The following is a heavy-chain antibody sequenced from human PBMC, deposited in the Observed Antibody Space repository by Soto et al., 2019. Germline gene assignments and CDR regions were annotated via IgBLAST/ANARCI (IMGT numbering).Heavy chain of an antibody. CDR2: IYYRGST. V-gene: IGHV4-61*08. CDR3: ARARGGYFDY. J-gene: IGHJ4*02. CDR1: GGSISSGGYY. Sequence: SETLSLTCTVSGGSISSGGYYWTWIRQHPGKGLEWIGYIYYRGSTNYNPSLKSRVTISVDTSKNQFSLKLSSVTAADTAVYYCARARGGYFDYWGQGTLVTVSS.